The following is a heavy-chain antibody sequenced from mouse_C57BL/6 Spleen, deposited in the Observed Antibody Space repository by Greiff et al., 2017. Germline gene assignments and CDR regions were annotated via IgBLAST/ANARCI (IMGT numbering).Heavy chain of an antibody. J-gene: IGHJ4*01. CDR3: ARPRSYYYDLDY. CDR2: ISSGSSTT. Sequence: DVQLVESGGGLVKPGGSLKLSCAASGFTFSDYGMPWVRQAPEKGLEWVADISSGSSTTYYADTVKGRFTISRDNANSTVYLQLSSLTSEDSAMYYCARPRSYYYDLDYWGQGTTVTVSS. CDR1: GFTFSDYG. V-gene: IGHV5-17*01.